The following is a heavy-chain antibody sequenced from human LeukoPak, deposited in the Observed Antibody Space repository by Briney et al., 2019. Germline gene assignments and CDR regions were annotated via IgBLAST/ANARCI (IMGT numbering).Heavy chain of an antibody. Sequence: GRSLRLSCAASGFTFSSYGMHWVRQAPGKGLEWVAFIRYDGSNKYYADSVKGRFTISRDNSKNTLYLQMNSLRAEDTAVYYCANVPPLDIVVVPAARVWGQGTLVTVSS. CDR2: IRYDGSNK. CDR3: ANVPPLDIVVVPAARV. J-gene: IGHJ4*02. V-gene: IGHV3-30*02. D-gene: IGHD2-2*01. CDR1: GFTFSSYG.